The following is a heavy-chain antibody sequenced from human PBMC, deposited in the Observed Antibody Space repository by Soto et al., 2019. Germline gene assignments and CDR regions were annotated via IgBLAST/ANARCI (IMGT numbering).Heavy chain of an antibody. D-gene: IGHD3-16*02. V-gene: IGHV3-23*01. Sequence: EVQLLESGGDLVQPGGSLRLSCAASTFTFSSYAMSWVRQPPGKGLEWVSAISATTGTTYYTDSVKGRFTISRDNSRNTLYSQMNSLRVEDTAVYYCARAPDVWGCYHDSWGQGTLVTVSS. CDR3: ARAPDVWGCYHDS. CDR2: ISATTGTT. CDR1: TFTFSSYA. J-gene: IGHJ4*02.